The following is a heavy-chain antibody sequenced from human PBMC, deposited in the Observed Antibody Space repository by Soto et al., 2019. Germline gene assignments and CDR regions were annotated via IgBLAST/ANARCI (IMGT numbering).Heavy chain of an antibody. J-gene: IGHJ6*02. CDR1: GGTFSSYA. D-gene: IGHD3-22*01. Sequence: SVKVSCKASGGTFSSYAISWVLQAPGQGLDWMGGIIPIFGTANYAQKFQGRVTITADKSTSTAYMELSSLRSEDTAVYYCAREPPDDSSGYPHYYGMDVWGQGTTVTVSS. CDR3: AREPPDDSSGYPHYYGMDV. V-gene: IGHV1-69*06. CDR2: IIPIFGTA.